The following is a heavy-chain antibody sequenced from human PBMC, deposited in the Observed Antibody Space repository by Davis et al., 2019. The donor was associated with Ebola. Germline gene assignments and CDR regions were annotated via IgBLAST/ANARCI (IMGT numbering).Heavy chain of an antibody. J-gene: IGHJ2*01. Sequence: GGSLRLSCTASGFTFSSYVLHWVRQAPGRGLEWVAVISTTGRTKYYADSVKGRFTTVRDNSDKTLYLQMNSLRPEDTAVYYCARGTVTPGTWYFDLWGRGTLVTVSS. CDR2: ISTTGRTK. D-gene: IGHD4-11*01. CDR1: GFTFSSYV. V-gene: IGHV3-30*04. CDR3: ARGTVTPGTWYFDL.